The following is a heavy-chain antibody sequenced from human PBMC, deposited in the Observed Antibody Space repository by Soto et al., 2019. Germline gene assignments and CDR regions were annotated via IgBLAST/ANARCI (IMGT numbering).Heavy chain of an antibody. D-gene: IGHD3-10*01. CDR1: GFTFSSYA. CDR2: ISGSGGST. V-gene: IGHV3-23*01. Sequence: EVQLLESGGGLVQPGGSLRLSCAASGFTFSSYAMSWVRQAPGKGLEWVSAISGSGGSTYYADSVKGRFTISRDNSKNTLYLQMNSLRAEDTAVYYCAKDAYYYGSGSPDAFDIWVQGTMVTVSS. CDR3: AKDAYYYGSGSPDAFDI. J-gene: IGHJ3*02.